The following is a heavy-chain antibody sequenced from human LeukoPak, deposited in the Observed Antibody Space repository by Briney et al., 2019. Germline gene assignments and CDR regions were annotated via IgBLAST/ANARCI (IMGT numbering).Heavy chain of an antibody. J-gene: IGHJ4*02. CDR3: VRKLTVTTFFDY. CDR2: ILGNGITI. Sequence: GRSLRLSCAASGFTFSSYGMHWVRQAPGKGLEWVSYILGNGITIYYADSVKGRFTISRDNAKNSLYLQMNSLRAEDTAVYYCVRKLTVTTFFDYWGQGTLVTVSS. CDR1: GFTFSSYG. V-gene: IGHV3-48*04. D-gene: IGHD1-1*01.